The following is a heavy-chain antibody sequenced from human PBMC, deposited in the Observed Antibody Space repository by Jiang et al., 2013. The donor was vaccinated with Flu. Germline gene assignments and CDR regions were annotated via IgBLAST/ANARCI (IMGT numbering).Heavy chain of an antibody. CDR2: IGTAGDT. J-gene: IGHJ4*02. V-gene: IGHV3-13*01. D-gene: IGHD5-24*01. CDR3: ARRDGYNRFFDY. Sequence: GGLVQPGGSLRLSCAASGFTFSSYDMHWVRQATGKGLEWVSAIGTAGDTYYPGSVKGRFTISRENAKNSLYLQMNSLRAGDTAVYYCARRDGYNRFFDYWGQGTLVTASS. CDR1: GFTFSSYD.